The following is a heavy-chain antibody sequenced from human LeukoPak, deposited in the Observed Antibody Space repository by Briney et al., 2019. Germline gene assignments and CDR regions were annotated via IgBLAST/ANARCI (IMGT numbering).Heavy chain of an antibody. CDR1: GYTFTSYY. CDR3: ASAVTDDAFDI. Sequence: ASAKVSCKASGYTFTSYYMHWVRQAPGQGLEWMGIINPSGGSTSYAQKFQGRVTMTRDTSTSTVYMELSSLRSEDTAVYYCASAVTDDAFDIWGQGTMVTVSS. CDR2: INPSGGST. J-gene: IGHJ3*02. D-gene: IGHD5-18*01. V-gene: IGHV1-46*01.